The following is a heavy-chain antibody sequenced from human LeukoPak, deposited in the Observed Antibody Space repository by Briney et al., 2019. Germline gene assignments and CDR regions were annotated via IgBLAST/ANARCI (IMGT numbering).Heavy chain of an antibody. D-gene: IGHD3-16*02. CDR1: GGTFISYA. Sequence: SVKVSCKASGGTFISYAISWVRQAPGQGREWMGRIIPIFGTANYAQKFQGRVTITPDESTSTAYMELSSLRSEDTAVYYCARERPYDYVWGSYRYAYDYWGQGTLVTVSS. J-gene: IGHJ4*02. CDR3: ARERPYDYVWGSYRYAYDY. V-gene: IGHV1-69*15. CDR2: IIPIFGTA.